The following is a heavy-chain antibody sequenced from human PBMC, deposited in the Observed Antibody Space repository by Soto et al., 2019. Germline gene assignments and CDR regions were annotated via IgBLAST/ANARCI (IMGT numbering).Heavy chain of an antibody. CDR1: GFTFSDFG. V-gene: IGHV3-23*01. CDR2: ISGSGDAT. CDR3: AKDEGLLGFFLH. Sequence: HPGVSLRLSCAASGFTFSDFGMSLVRQAPGKGLECVSVISGSGDATYYAASVKGRFTLSRDNSKNTLYLQMNSLRAEDTAVYYCAKDEGLLGFFLHWGQGTLVTVSS. D-gene: IGHD2-2*03. J-gene: IGHJ4*02.